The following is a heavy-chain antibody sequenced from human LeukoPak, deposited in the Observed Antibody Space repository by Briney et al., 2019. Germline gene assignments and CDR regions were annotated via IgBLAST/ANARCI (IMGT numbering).Heavy chain of an antibody. CDR3: ARCYYDSSGCDY. J-gene: IGHJ4*02. V-gene: IGHV4-34*01. D-gene: IGHD3-22*01. CDR2: INHSGST. Sequence: SKTLSLTCAVYGGSFSGYYWSWIRQPPGKGLEWIGEINHSGSTNYNPSLKSRVTISVDTSKNQFSLKLSSVTAADTAVYYCARCYYDSSGCDYWGQGTLVTVSS. CDR1: GGSFSGYY.